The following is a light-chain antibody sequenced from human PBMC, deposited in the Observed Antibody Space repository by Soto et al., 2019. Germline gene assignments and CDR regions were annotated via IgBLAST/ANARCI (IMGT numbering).Light chain of an antibody. J-gene: IGKJ1*01. CDR1: QSVSSVY. V-gene: IGKV3-20*01. CDR2: GAS. Sequence: EIVLRQSPGTLSLSPGEGATLSCRASQSVSSVYLALYQHKPGQAPRLLIFGASIRSAGIPDRFTGSGSGADFTLTISRLEPEDFAVYYCQQYGSSPRTFGQGTKVDIK. CDR3: QQYGSSPRT.